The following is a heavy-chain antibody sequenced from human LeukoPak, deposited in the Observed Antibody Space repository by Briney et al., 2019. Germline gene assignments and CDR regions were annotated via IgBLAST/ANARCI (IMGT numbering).Heavy chain of an antibody. CDR1: GYSFTSYW. CDR2: IYPGDSDT. CDR3: ARCGSGSYYYYYYMDV. J-gene: IGHJ6*03. V-gene: IGHV5-51*01. D-gene: IGHD3-10*01. Sequence: GESLKISCKGSGYSFTSYWIGWVRQMPGKGLEWMGIIYPGDSDTRYSPSFQGQVTISADKSISTAYLQWSSLKASDTAMYYCARCGSGSYYYYYYMDVWGKGTTVIISS.